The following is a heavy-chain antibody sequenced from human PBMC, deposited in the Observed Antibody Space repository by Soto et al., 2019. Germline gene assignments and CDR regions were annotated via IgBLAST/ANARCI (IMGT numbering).Heavy chain of an antibody. Sequence: QVQLVQSGAEVKKPGASVKVSCKASGYTFTSYGISWVRQAPGQGLEWMGWISAYNGNTNYAQKLQGRVTMTTDASTSTAYMELRSLRSDDTAVYYCAREAQQLSRPYYFDYWGQGTLVTVSS. V-gene: IGHV1-18*01. D-gene: IGHD6-13*01. J-gene: IGHJ4*02. CDR2: ISAYNGNT. CDR1: GYTFTSYG. CDR3: AREAQQLSRPYYFDY.